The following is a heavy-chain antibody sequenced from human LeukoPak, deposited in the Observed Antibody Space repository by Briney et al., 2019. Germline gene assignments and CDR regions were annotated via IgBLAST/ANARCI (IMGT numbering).Heavy chain of an antibody. J-gene: IGHJ6*03. CDR1: GFTFSSYS. CDR2: ISSSSTI. CDR3: ARIEVVAAFYYYMDV. D-gene: IGHD2-15*01. Sequence: GGSLRLSCAASGFTFSSYSMNWVRQAPGKGLEWVSYISSSSTIYYADSVKGRFTISRDNAKNSLYLQMNSLRAEDTAVYYCARIEVVAAFYYYMDVWGKGTTVTVSS. V-gene: IGHV3-48*01.